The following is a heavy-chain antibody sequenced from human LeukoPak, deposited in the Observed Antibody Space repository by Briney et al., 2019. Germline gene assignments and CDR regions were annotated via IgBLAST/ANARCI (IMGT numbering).Heavy chain of an antibody. J-gene: IGHJ4*02. Sequence: GGSLRLSCAASGFTFSSYPMSWVRQAPGKGLEWVSAISGSGGDTYYADSVKGRFTTSRDNSKNTLDLQMNSLRAEDTALYYCATSSGWYPKYFDYWGQGTLVTVSS. CDR3: ATSSGWYPKYFDY. CDR2: ISGSGGDT. D-gene: IGHD6-19*01. V-gene: IGHV3-23*01. CDR1: GFTFSSYP.